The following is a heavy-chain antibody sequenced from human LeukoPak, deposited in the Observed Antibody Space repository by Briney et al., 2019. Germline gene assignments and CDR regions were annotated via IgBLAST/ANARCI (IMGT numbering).Heavy chain of an antibody. CDR1: GFSFEDYG. J-gene: IGHJ6*02. CDR3: AKHMRATNTYYFYGLDV. V-gene: IGHV3-9*01. CDR2: ISWNGGST. D-gene: IGHD1-26*01. Sequence: SGGSLRLSCAATGFSFEDYGMHWVRHPPGKGLEWVSGISWNGGSTDYADSVKGRFTISRDNAKNSLYLQLSSLRPEDTALYYCAKHMRATNTYYFYGLDVWGQGTTVTVSS.